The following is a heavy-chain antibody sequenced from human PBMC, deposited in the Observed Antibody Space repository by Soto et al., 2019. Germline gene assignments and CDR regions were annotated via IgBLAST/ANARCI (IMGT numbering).Heavy chain of an antibody. V-gene: IGHV1-69*19. CDR1: GGTFNTYA. J-gene: IGHJ4*01. CDR2: ISPMFGAA. D-gene: IGHD3-10*01. Sequence: QVQVVESGAEMKKPGSSMKVSCQSSGGTFNTYAMNWVRQAPGQGPEWMGDISPMFGAANYAPKFQGRVTITADESTGTSYMQLSSLTSEDTALYFCAREVQVHTPAFVYWGHGTLFTVSS. CDR3: AREVQVHTPAFVY.